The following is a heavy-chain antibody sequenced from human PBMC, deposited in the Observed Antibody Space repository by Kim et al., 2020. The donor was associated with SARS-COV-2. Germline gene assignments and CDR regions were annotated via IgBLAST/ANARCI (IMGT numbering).Heavy chain of an antibody. V-gene: IGHV3-30-3*01. CDR3: ARGWSYGYFDY. Sequence: GGSLRLSCAASGFTFSSYAMHWVRQAPGKGLEWVAVISYDGSNKYYADSVKGRFTISRDNSKNTLYLQMNSLRAEDTAVYYCARGWSYGYFDYWGQGTLVTVSS. D-gene: IGHD5-18*01. CDR2: ISYDGSNK. CDR1: GFTFSSYA. J-gene: IGHJ4*02.